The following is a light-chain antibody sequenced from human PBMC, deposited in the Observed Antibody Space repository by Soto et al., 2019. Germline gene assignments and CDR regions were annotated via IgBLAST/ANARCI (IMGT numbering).Light chain of an antibody. V-gene: IGLV2-11*01. Sequence: SVLTQPHSVSGSPGQSVTISCTATTNDFGTYKYVSWYQQHPDKAPKLMIYDVTKRPSGVPDRFSASKSDNTASLTISGLQPDDEAHYYCCSYAGTYNFVFGTGTKVTVL. CDR1: TNDFGTYKY. CDR2: DVT. CDR3: CSYAGTYNFV. J-gene: IGLJ1*01.